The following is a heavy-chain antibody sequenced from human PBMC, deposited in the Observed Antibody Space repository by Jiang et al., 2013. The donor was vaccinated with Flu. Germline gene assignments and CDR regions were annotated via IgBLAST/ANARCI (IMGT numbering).Heavy chain of an antibody. CDR2: IYHTGST. CDR3: ARALDDFWSNFWFDP. Sequence: GSGLVKPSETLSLTCGVSGYSISSGYYWGWIRQPPGKGLEWIASIYHTGSTYHNPSLKSRIAISLDTSKNQFSLKLTSVTAADTAVYYCARALDDFWSNFWFDPWGQGTLVTVSS. V-gene: IGHV4-38-2*01. D-gene: IGHD3-3*01. CDR1: GYSISSGYY. J-gene: IGHJ5*02.